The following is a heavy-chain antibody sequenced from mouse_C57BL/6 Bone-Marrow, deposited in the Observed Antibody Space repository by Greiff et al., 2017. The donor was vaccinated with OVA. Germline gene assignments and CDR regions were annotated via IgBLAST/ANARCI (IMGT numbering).Heavy chain of an antibody. D-gene: IGHD1-2*01. Sequence: VKLMESGPGLVQPSQRRSITCTFPGSSLPGFGLNWVRQSPGRGLEGRGVIWGVGRPDYNAAFRSRLSITKDNSKSQVFFKMNSLQADDTAIYYCAKEDYGSHYYAMDYWGQGTSVTVSS. J-gene: IGHJ4*01. CDR2: IWGVGRP. V-gene: IGHV2-5*01. CDR1: GSSLPGFG. CDR3: AKEDYGSHYYAMDY.